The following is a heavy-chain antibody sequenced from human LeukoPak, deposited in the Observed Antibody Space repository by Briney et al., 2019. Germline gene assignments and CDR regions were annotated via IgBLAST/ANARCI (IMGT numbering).Heavy chain of an antibody. J-gene: IGHJ4*02. V-gene: IGHV4-39*07. D-gene: IGHD1-26*01. CDR3: ARGLMGATWHY. Sequence: SETLSLTCSVSGGSISSSSYYWGWIRQPPGKGLEWIGSIYYSGSTYYNPSLKSRVTISVDTSKDQFSLKLRSVTAADTAVDYWARGLMGATWHYWGQGALVTVSS. CDR1: GGSISSSSYY. CDR2: IYYSGST.